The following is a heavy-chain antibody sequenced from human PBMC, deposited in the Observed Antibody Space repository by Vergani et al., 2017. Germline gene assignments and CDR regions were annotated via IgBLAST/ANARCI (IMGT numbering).Heavy chain of an antibody. D-gene: IGHD3-3*01. CDR3: AKTHELWSGYSADNGCDP. V-gene: IGHV5-51*03. CDR2: IYAGDSDV. Sequence: EVQLVQSGAEVKKPGESLKISCQCSGYSITNYWIAWVRQRPGKGLEWMGIIYAGDSDVRYSPSFQGQVTMSVDKSLSTAYLQWSSLKASETATYYCAKTHELWSGYSADNGCDPWGQGTQVTVSS. J-gene: IGHJ5*02. CDR1: GYSITNYW.